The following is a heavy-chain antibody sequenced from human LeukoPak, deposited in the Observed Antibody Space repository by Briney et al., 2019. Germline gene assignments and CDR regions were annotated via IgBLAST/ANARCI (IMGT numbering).Heavy chain of an antibody. Sequence: PGGSLRLSCAASGLTVSSYMSWVRQAPGKGLEWVSVIYSGGSIYYADSAKGRFTISRDKSKNTLYLQMNSLRAEDTAVYYCARPPYGGVDYWGQGTLVTVPS. D-gene: IGHD4-23*01. V-gene: IGHV3-66*04. J-gene: IGHJ4*02. CDR2: IYSGGSI. CDR1: GLTVSSY. CDR3: ARPPYGGVDY.